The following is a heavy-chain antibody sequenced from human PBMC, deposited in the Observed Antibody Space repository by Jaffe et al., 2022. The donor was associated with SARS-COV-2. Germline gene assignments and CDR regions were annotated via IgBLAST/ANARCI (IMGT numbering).Heavy chain of an antibody. CDR3: TSGWTHLVY. V-gene: IGHV4-39*01. Sequence: QLQLQESGPRLVKPSETLSLTCSVSGDSISSGSYYWGWIRQPPGKGLEWIGGFYYSGSTYYNPSLKTRVTVSADTSKNQFSLKLSSVTAADTAVYFCTSGWTHLVYWGQGTLVIVSS. CDR2: FYYSGST. D-gene: IGHD6-19*01. J-gene: IGHJ4*02. CDR1: GDSISSGSYY.